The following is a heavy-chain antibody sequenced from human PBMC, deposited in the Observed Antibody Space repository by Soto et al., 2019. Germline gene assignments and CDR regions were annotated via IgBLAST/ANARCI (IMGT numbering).Heavy chain of an antibody. CDR1: GGSISSSSYY. Sequence: SSETLSLTCTVSGGSISSSSYYWGWIRQPPGKGLEWIGSIYYSGSTYYNPSLKSRVTISVDTSKNQFSLKLSSVTAADTAVYYCARRTYYYDSSGQTADAFDIWGQGTMVTVSS. CDR3: ARRTYYYDSSGQTADAFDI. J-gene: IGHJ3*02. V-gene: IGHV4-39*01. CDR2: IYYSGST. D-gene: IGHD3-22*01.